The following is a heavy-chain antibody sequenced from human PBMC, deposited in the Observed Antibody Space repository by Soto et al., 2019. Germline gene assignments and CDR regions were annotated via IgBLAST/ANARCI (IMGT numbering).Heavy chain of an antibody. CDR3: ARGGASHNSGYYYFGL. CDR1: GFTFSSYD. Sequence: EVQLEESGGGLVQPGGSLRLSCAAPGFTFSSYDMHWVRQVTGKGLEWVSTFGSSGDTYYPGSLKGRFTISRENAKNSLYLQMNSLRAEDTAVYYCARGGASHNSGYYYFGLWGQGTLVTVSS. D-gene: IGHD3-22*01. V-gene: IGHV3-13*04. CDR2: FGSSGDT. J-gene: IGHJ4*02.